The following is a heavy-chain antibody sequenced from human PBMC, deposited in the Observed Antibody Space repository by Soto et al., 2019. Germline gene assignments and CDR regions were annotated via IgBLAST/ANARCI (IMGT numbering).Heavy chain of an antibody. D-gene: IGHD2-8*01. CDR1: GGSVGNSNYY. Sequence: SETLSLTCTVSGGSVGNSNYYWGWIRQSPGKGLEWIGSVYYRGRSYSKSSVKSRVTISVDTSKNRFSLNLNSVTASDTAVYYCVSQGTSVLTQAYFDYWGPGALVTVSS. J-gene: IGHJ4*02. CDR2: VYYRGRS. V-gene: IGHV4-39*01. CDR3: VSQGTSVLTQAYFDY.